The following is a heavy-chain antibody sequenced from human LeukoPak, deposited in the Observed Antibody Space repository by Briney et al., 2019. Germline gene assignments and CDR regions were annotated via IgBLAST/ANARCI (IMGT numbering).Heavy chain of an antibody. Sequence: ETLSLTCTVSGGSISSSSYYWGWIRQPPGKGLEWVSSISSSSSYIYYADSVKGRFTISRDNAKNSLYLQMNSLRAEDTALYYCARDGFTMKTSFDYWGQGTLVTVSS. D-gene: IGHD3-22*01. J-gene: IGHJ4*02. CDR1: GGSISSSS. V-gene: IGHV3-21*01. CDR3: ARDGFTMKTSFDY. CDR2: ISSSSSYI.